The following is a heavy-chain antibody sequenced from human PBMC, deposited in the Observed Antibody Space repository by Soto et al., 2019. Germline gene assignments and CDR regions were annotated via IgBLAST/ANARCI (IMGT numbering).Heavy chain of an antibody. V-gene: IGHV2-5*02. CDR3: AHGYVQLLATFHYFDS. D-gene: IGHD2-2*01. CDR1: GFSITGNGEG. Sequence: SGPTLVNPTQTLTLTCTFSGFSITGNGEGVGWIRQPPGKALEWLALIYWADDKRYSPSLRNRLTITLDNSKDQVILTMTDMGPADTATYYCAHGYVQLLATFHYFDSWGQGTRVTVSS. CDR2: IYWADDK. J-gene: IGHJ4*02.